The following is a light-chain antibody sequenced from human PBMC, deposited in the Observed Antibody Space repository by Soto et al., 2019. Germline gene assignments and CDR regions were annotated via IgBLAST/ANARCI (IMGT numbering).Light chain of an antibody. CDR3: QQYKDYVYT. J-gene: IGKJ2*01. CDR2: DVS. CDR1: QTISSW. V-gene: IGKV1-5*01. Sequence: DIQMTQSPSTLSGSVGDRVTITCRASQTISSWLAWYQQKPGKAPKLLISDVSTLERGVPSRFRGSGSATEFTLTVSGLQPDDFETYYCQQYKDYVYTFGQGTKVDI.